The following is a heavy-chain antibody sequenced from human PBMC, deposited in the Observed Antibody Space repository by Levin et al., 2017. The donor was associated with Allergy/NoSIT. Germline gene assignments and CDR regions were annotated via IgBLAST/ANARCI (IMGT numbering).Heavy chain of an antibody. Sequence: SVKVSCKASGGTFSSNALNWVRQAPGQGLEWMGGIRPIFGTADHAQKFQGRVSITADESTATAYLELSSLRSEDTALYFCTMEANIVVLPAAGDSFDIWGQGTLVTVSS. J-gene: IGHJ3*02. D-gene: IGHD2-2*01. V-gene: IGHV1-69*13. CDR2: IRPIFGTA. CDR3: TMEANIVVLPAAGDSFDI. CDR1: GGTFSSNA.